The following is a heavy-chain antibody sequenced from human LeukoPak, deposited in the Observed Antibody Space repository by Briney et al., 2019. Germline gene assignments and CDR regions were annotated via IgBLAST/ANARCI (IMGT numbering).Heavy chain of an antibody. CDR3: ARQRGYHYDSTTNRFSDL. CDR2: IYYSGIT. D-gene: IGHD3-22*01. Sequence: SETLSLTCTVSGGSISSSSYYWGWIRQPPGKGLEWIGSIYYSGITYYNPSLKSRVTIFVDTSKNQFSLKLSSVTAADTAVYYCARQRGYHYDSTTNRFSDLWGQGTRVTVSS. J-gene: IGHJ5*02. CDR1: GGSISSSSYY. V-gene: IGHV4-39*01.